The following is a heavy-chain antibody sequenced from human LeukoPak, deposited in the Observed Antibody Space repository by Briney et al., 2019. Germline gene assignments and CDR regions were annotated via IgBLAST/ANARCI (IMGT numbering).Heavy chain of an antibody. CDR2: ISSSSYI. CDR1: GFTFSNYR. D-gene: IGHD3-10*02. CDR3: AELGITMIGGV. Sequence: KPEGSLRLSCAASGFTFSNYRMNWVRQAPGKWLEWVSSISSSSYIYYADSVKGRFTISRDNAKNSLYLQMNSLRAEDPAVYYCAELGITMIGGVWGTGTTVTIS. J-gene: IGHJ6*03. V-gene: IGHV3-21*01.